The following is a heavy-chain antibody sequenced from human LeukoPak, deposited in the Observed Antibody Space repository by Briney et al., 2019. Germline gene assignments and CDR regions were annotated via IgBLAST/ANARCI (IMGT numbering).Heavy chain of an antibody. CDR1: GFTFSDYY. V-gene: IGHV3-11*06. Sequence: GGSLTLSCAPSGFTFSDYYMSWTRHPPGEGREWVSYISSSGSYTNYADSVKGRFTIPRHNAKNSLYLQMNSLRAEDTAVYYCARVRLNDILTGYYTGAYYFDYWGQGTLVTVSS. CDR3: ARVRLNDILTGYYTGAYYFDY. D-gene: IGHD3-9*01. J-gene: IGHJ4*02. CDR2: ISSSGSYT.